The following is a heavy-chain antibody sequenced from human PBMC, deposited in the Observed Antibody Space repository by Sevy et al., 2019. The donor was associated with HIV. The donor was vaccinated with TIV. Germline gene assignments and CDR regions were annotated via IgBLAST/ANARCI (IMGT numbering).Heavy chain of an antibody. Sequence: GESLKISCQGSGYSFITYWIGWVRQMPGKGLEWVGIIFPGDSNTRYSPSFQGQVTISADKSTTTAYVQWNRVKSSDSAIYYCATSAGPTRGFDSWGQGTLVTVSS. CDR1: GYSFITYW. J-gene: IGHJ4*02. V-gene: IGHV5-51*01. D-gene: IGHD3-10*01. CDR3: ATSAGPTRGFDS. CDR2: IFPGDSNT.